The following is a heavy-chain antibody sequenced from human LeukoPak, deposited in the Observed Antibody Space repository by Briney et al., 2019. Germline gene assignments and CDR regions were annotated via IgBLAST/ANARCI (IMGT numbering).Heavy chain of an antibody. J-gene: IGHJ4*02. V-gene: IGHV3-53*01. D-gene: IGHD3-10*01. CDR3: AREVRLYYGSGSYVVYFDY. CDR1: GFTVSSNY. CDR2: IYSGGST. Sequence: GGSLRLSCAASGFTVSSNYMSWVRQAPGKGLEWVSVIYSGGSTYYADSVKGRLTISRDNSKNTLYLQMNSLRAEDTAVYYCAREVRLYYGSGSYVVYFDYWGQGTLVTVSS.